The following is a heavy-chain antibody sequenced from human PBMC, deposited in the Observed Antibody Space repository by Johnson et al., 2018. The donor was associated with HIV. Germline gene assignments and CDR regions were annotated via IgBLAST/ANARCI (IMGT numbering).Heavy chain of an antibody. Sequence: QVHLVESGGGLVKPGGSLRLSCAASGFTFTDYYMNWMRQAPGKGLEWVSHISSSGSTIYYADSVKGRFTISRDNAKKSLYLQMNSLRVEDTAVYYCAKDWAYSSSWYDEGLAFDIWGQGTMVTVSS. J-gene: IGHJ3*02. CDR1: GFTFTDYY. V-gene: IGHV3-11*04. CDR2: ISSSGSTI. CDR3: AKDWAYSSSWYDEGLAFDI. D-gene: IGHD6-13*01.